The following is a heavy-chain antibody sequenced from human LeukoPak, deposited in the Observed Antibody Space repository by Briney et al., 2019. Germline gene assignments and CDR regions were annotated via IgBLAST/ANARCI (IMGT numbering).Heavy chain of an antibody. D-gene: IGHD1-14*01. Sequence: SETLSLTCAVYGGSFSGYYWSWLRQPPGKGLEWIGEINHSGSTNYNPSLKSRVTISGETSKNQFSLKLSSVTAADTAVYYCASPGIKQAFDPWGQGTLDTVSS. V-gene: IGHV4-34*01. CDR1: GGSFSGYY. J-gene: IGHJ5*02. CDR2: INHSGST. CDR3: ASPGIKQAFDP.